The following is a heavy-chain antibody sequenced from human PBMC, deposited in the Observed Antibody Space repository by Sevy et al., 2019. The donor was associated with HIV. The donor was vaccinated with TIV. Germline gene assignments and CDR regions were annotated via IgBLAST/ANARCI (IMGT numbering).Heavy chain of an antibody. CDR2: MNQDGTER. J-gene: IGHJ4*02. D-gene: IGHD3-16*01. CDR1: QFTFSNYQ. V-gene: IGHV3-7*01. Sequence: GGSLRLSCAASQFTFSNYQMNWVRQAPGKGLEWVATMNQDGTERDYVDSVKGRFTISRDNTKTSLFLQMNSLSAEDTGVYYCVREGLGGFSYSLDCWGQGTLVTVSS. CDR3: VREGLGGFSYSLDC.